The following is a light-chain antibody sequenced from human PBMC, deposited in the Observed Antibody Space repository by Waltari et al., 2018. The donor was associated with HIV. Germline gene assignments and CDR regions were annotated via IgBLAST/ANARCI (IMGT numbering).Light chain of an antibody. Sequence: SSELTQDPAVSVALGQTVRITCQGDSLRSYYASWYQQKPGQAPVPVIYGKNNRPSGTPDRFSGSSSGNTASLTITGAQAEDEADYYCNSRDSSGNHWVFGGGTKLTVL. CDR2: GKN. CDR3: NSRDSSGNHWV. CDR1: SLRSYY. V-gene: IGLV3-19*01. J-gene: IGLJ3*02.